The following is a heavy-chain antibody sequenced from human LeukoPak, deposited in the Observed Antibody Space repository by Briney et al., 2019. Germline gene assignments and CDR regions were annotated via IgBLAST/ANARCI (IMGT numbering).Heavy chain of an antibody. J-gene: IGHJ4*02. V-gene: IGHV3-30-3*01. CDR3: ARDLQAMGSLDY. Sequence: PGRSLRLSCAASGFTFSRYTMHWVRQAPGKGLEWVAIISYDGSNKYYADSMKGRFTISRDNSKNTLYLQVNSLRAEDTAVYYCARDLQAMGSLDYWGQGTLVTVSS. D-gene: IGHD5-18*01. CDR2: ISYDGSNK. CDR1: GFTFSRYT.